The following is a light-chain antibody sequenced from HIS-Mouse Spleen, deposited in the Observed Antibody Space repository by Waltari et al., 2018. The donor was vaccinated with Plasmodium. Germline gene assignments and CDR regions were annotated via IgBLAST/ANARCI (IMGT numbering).Light chain of an antibody. J-gene: IGLJ3*02. CDR2: QDS. CDR3: QAWDSSTWV. V-gene: IGLV3-1*01. Sequence: SYELTQPPSVSVSTGQTASITCSGDKLGDKYACWYQQKPGQSPVLVIYQDSKRPSGFPRRFSGPNSGNTATLTISGTQAMDEADYYCQAWDSSTWVFGGGTKLTVL. CDR1: KLGDKY.